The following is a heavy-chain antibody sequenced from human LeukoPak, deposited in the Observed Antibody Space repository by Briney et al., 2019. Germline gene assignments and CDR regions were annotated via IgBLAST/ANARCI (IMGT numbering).Heavy chain of an antibody. D-gene: IGHD2-2*03. CDR2: ISGSGGST. CDR3: ALTLDSSYYYYGMDV. CDR1: GFTFSSYA. J-gene: IGHJ6*02. V-gene: IGHV3-23*01. Sequence: GSLRLSCAASGFTFSSYAMSWVRQAPGKGLEWVSAISGSGGSTYYADSVKGRFTISRDNSKNTLYLQMNSLRAEDTAVYYCALTLDSSYYYYGMDVWGQGTTVTVSS.